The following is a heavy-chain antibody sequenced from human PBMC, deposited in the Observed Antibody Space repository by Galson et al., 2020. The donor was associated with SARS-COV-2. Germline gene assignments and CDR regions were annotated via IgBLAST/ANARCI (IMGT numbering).Heavy chain of an antibody. CDR1: NAPMSSYY. CDR3: ARDPAPLYGDNYYDGMDV. J-gene: IGHJ6*02. Sequence: ETSETLSLTCIVSNAPMSSYYCSCIRQPPGNGLEWIGYISYSGSTSYHPSLRSQATLSVALPKNQLSLKVTSVTAADTAVYYCARDPAPLYGDNYYDGMDVWGRGTTVTVAS. D-gene: IGHD4-17*01. CDR2: ISYSGST. V-gene: IGHV4-59*01.